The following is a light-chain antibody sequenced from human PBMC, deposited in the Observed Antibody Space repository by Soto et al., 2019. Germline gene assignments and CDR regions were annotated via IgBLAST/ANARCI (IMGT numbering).Light chain of an antibody. Sequence: GDRVTITCRASQDIRNDLAWYQQKPGKAPKLLIYDGSSLETGVPSRFSGSGSGTEFTLTISSLQAEDVAVYFCYQYEQTPPWTFGRGTKVDI. CDR2: DGS. J-gene: IGKJ1*01. V-gene: IGKV1-13*02. CDR1: QDIRND. CDR3: YQYEQTPPWT.